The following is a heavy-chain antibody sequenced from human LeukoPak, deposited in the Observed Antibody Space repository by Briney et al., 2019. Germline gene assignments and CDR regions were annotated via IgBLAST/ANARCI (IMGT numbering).Heavy chain of an antibody. CDR2: IWYDGSNK. V-gene: IGHV3-30*02. J-gene: IGHJ4*02. CDR1: GFTFSNYG. CDR3: VKGRITMVRGVFDY. Sequence: PGGSLRLSCAASGFTFSNYGMHWVRQAPGKGLEWVAVIWYDGSNKYYADSAKGRFTISRDNSKNTLYLQMSSLRAEDTAVYYCVKGRITMVRGVFDYWGQGTLVTVSS. D-gene: IGHD3-10*01.